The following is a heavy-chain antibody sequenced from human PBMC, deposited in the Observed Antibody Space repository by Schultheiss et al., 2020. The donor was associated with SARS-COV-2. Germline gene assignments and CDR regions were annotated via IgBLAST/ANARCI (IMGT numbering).Heavy chain of an antibody. CDR1: GFTFSSYA. Sequence: GGSLRLSCAASGFTFSSYAMHWVRQAPGKGLEYVSAISSNGGSTYYANSVKGRFTISRDNSKNTLYLQMGSLRAEDTAVYYCARDSRYQLLNYWGQGTLVTVSS. CDR3: ARDSRYQLLNY. CDR2: ISSNGGST. V-gene: IGHV3-64*01. J-gene: IGHJ4*02. D-gene: IGHD2-2*01.